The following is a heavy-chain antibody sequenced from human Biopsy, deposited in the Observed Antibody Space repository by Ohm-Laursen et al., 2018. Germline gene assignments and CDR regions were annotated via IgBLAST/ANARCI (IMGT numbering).Heavy chain of an antibody. D-gene: IGHD5-24*01. Sequence: SETLSLTCTVSGGSISSGSNYWAWIRQPPGKGLEWIGSVYHSGTTYHSPSLKSRVTISEDTSKNQFSLKVTSVTAADTAAYYCARHDGNGPFALDSWGQGTLVTVSS. CDR3: ARHDGNGPFALDS. CDR1: GGSISSGSNY. CDR2: VYHSGTT. J-gene: IGHJ4*02. V-gene: IGHV4-39*01.